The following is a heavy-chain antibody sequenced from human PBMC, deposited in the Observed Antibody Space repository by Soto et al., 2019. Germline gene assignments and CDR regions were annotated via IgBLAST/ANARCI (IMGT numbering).Heavy chain of an antibody. CDR1: GFTFSSYA. D-gene: IGHD3-22*01. Sequence: GGSLRLSCAASGFTFSSYAMSWVRQAPGKGLEWVSAISGSGGSTYYADSVKGRFTISRDNSKNTLYLQMNSLRAEDTAVYYCASAHYYDSSGYYYGGYFDYWGQGTLVTVSS. J-gene: IGHJ4*02. CDR2: ISGSGGST. CDR3: ASAHYYDSSGYYYGGYFDY. V-gene: IGHV3-23*01.